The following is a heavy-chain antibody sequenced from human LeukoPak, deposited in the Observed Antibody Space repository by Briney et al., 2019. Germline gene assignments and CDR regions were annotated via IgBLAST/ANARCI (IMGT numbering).Heavy chain of an antibody. V-gene: IGHV3-23*01. CDR1: GFTFSTYA. CDR2: ISGSGGST. CDR3: AKALEQETVIALDS. D-gene: IGHD6-13*01. J-gene: IGHJ4*02. Sequence: GGSLRLSCAASGFTFSTYAMSWVRQAPGKGLEWVSAISGSGGSTYYADSVKGRFTTSRDNSKNTLYLQMNSLRAEDTSIYFCAKALEQETVIALDSWGQGTLVTVSS.